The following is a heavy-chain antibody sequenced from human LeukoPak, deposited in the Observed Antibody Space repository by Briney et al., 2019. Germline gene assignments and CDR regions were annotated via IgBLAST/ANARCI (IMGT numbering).Heavy chain of an antibody. J-gene: IGHJ4*02. D-gene: IGHD2-8*01. CDR2: INHSGST. V-gene: IGHV4-34*01. Sequence: SETLSLTCAVYGGPFSGYYWSWIRQPPGKGLEWIGEINHSGSTNYNPSLKSRVTISVDTSKNQFSLKLSSVTAADTAVYYCARRMVYAFEFGYWGQGTLVTVSS. CDR1: GGPFSGYY. CDR3: ARRMVYAFEFGY.